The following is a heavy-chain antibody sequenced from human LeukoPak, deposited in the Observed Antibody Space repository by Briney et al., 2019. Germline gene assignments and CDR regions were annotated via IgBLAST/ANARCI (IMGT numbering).Heavy chain of an antibody. J-gene: IGHJ3*02. V-gene: IGHV4-59*11. CDR3: ARDLVTVTKGFDI. Sequence: SETLSLTRAVSADSFSSLYWTWIRQPPGKGLEWIGYISYIGSTNYNPSLKSRVTISIDTSKNQFSLKLTSVTAADTAVYYCARDLVTVTKGFDIWGQGTMVSVSS. CDR2: ISYIGST. D-gene: IGHD4-17*01. CDR1: ADSFSSLY.